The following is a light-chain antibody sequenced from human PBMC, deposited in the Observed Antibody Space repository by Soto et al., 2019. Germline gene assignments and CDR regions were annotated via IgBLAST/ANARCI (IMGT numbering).Light chain of an antibody. CDR3: QQFSSPPFFP. CDR1: QSVSSTY. CDR2: GAS. V-gene: IGKV3-20*01. Sequence: EIVLTQSPGTLSLSPGERATLSCRASQSVSSTYLIWYQQKPGQAPRLLIYGASSRATGVPDRFSGGGSGTDFTLTISRLEPEDVAIYYCQQFSSPPFFPFGQGTKVEIK. J-gene: IGKJ2*01.